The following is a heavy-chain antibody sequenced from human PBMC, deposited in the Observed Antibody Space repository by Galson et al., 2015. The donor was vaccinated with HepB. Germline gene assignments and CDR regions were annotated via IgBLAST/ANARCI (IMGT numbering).Heavy chain of an antibody. D-gene: IGHD3-3*01. CDR3: AKWGGYGDY. CDR2: ITGSGSNT. CDR1: GFTFSNYG. Sequence: SLRLSCAASGFTFSNYGMTWIRQAPGKGLEWVSGITGSGSNTYDADSVKGRFTISRDNSKNTLYLQMNSLRAEDTAVYYCAKWGGYGDYWGQGTLVTVSS. V-gene: IGHV3-23*01. J-gene: IGHJ4*02.